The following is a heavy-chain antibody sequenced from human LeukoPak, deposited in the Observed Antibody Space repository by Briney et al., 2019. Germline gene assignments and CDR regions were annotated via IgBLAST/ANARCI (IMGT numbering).Heavy chain of an antibody. CDR2: ISTTGGTT. CDR1: GLTFSSYG. J-gene: IGHJ5*02. D-gene: IGHD4-17*01. V-gene: IGHV3-23*01. Sequence: SGGTLRLSCAASGLTFSSYGMSWVRQAPGRGLEWVSAISTTGGTTYYADSVRGRFTISRDNSKNTLYLQMNSLKAEDTAVYYCARTVGYGDYHWFDPWGQGTLVTVSS. CDR3: ARTVGYGDYHWFDP.